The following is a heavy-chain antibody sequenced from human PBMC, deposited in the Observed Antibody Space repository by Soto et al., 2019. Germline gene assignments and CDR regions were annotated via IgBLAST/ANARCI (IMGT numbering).Heavy chain of an antibody. D-gene: IGHD7-27*01. CDR3: ARGPSGDKVDS. CDR2: IYNGGIT. V-gene: IGHV4-30-4*01. Sequence: QVQLQESGPGLVKPSQTLSLTCTVCGGSISTVNYWWSWIRQSPDMGLEWIGHIYNGGITYNNPSLESRVTMSVDTSKNQLSLTLSSVSAADTAVYYCARGPSGDKVDSWGQGTLVTVSS. J-gene: IGHJ4*02. CDR1: GGSISTVNYW.